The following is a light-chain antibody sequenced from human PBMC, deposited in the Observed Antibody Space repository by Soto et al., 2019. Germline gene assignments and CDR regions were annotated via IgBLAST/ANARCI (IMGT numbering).Light chain of an antibody. J-gene: IGKJ1*01. V-gene: IGKV1-5*01. CDR3: QQYNGYSST. CDR1: QSISNS. Sequence: DIQMTQSPPTASASVGDRVTIPCRARQSISNSLAWYQQKPGKAPNLLIYEASSLQSGVPSRFSGSGSGTDFTLTISGLQPDDFATYFCQQYNGYSSTFGQGTKVDI. CDR2: EAS.